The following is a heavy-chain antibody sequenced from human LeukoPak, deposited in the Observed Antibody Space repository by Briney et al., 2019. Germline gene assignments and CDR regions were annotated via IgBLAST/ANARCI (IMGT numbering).Heavy chain of an antibody. J-gene: IGHJ4*02. CDR2: INHSGST. Sequence: SETLSLTCAVYGGSFSGYYWSWIRQPPGKGLEWIGEINHSGSTNYNPSLKSRVTISVDTSKNQFSLKLSSVTAADTAVYYCARDSTIFGVSDYWGQGTLVTVSS. CDR3: ARDSTIFGVSDY. D-gene: IGHD3-3*01. V-gene: IGHV4-34*01. CDR1: GGSFSGYY.